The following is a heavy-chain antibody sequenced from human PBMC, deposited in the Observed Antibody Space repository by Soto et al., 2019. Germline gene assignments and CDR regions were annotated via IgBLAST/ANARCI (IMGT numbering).Heavy chain of an antibody. D-gene: IGHD1-1*01. CDR1: GGSISSSSYY. CDR3: ARNTGGTRGPYFDY. Sequence: PSETLSLTCTVSGGSISSSSYYWGWIRQPPGKGLEWIGSIYYSGSTYYNPSLKSRVTVSIDTSKNQFSLNLSPVTAVDTALYYCARNTGGTRGPYFDYWGQGTPVTVSS. J-gene: IGHJ4*02. CDR2: IYYSGST. V-gene: IGHV4-39*07.